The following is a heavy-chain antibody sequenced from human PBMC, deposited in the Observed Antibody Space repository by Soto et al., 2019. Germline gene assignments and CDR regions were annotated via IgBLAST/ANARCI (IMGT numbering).Heavy chain of an antibody. CDR2: INTETGNT. J-gene: IGHJ4*02. CDR1: GYSVLSYG. CDR3: VRDRPNSNLDF. Sequence: QVQLLQSGPEGKKPGASVKVSCTASGYSVLSYGFSWVREAPGQGLEWTGYINTETGNTFYAQRLQGRVTMTTNISTNTAYMELRRLTSDDTVVYFCVRDRPNSNLDFWGQGTLITISS. D-gene: IGHD2-8*01. V-gene: IGHV1-18*01.